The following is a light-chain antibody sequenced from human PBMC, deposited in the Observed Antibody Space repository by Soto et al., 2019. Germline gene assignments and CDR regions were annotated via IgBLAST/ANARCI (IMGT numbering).Light chain of an antibody. CDR1: QDISYY. J-gene: IGKJ1*01. Sequence: DIQMTQSPSSLCTSVGDRVTITCQASQDISYYLNWYQQKPGKAPKLLIYHASNLETGVPSRFSGSGSGTDFTLTISSLQPEDIATYYCQQYASLPRTFGQGTKVELK. CDR2: HAS. V-gene: IGKV1-33*01. CDR3: QQYASLPRT.